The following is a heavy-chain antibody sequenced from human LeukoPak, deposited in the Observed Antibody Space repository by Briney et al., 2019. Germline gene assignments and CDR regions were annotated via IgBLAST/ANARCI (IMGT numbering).Heavy chain of an antibody. V-gene: IGHV4-4*02. CDR1: GASISSTNW. CDR3: ARTSGNYRYYFDY. Sequence: KPSGTLSLTCAVSGASISSTNWWNWVRQPPGKGLEWIGEIYQSGSTNYIPSLKSRVTISVDTSKNQFSLRLTSATAADTAVYYCARTSGNYRYYFDYWGQGTLVTVSS. J-gene: IGHJ4*02. CDR2: IYQSGST. D-gene: IGHD1-26*01.